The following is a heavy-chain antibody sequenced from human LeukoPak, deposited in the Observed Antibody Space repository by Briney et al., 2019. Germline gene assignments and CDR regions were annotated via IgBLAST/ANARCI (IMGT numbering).Heavy chain of an antibody. J-gene: IGHJ4*02. V-gene: IGHV1-69*13. CDR1: GGTFSSYA. Sequence: VASVKVSCKASGGTFSSYAISWVRQAPGQGLEWMGGIIPIFGTANYAQKFQGRVTITADESTSTAYMELSSLRSEDTAVYYCARALDPYCSSTSCYTGLDYWGQGTLVTVSS. D-gene: IGHD2-2*02. CDR3: ARALDPYCSSTSCYTGLDY. CDR2: IIPIFGTA.